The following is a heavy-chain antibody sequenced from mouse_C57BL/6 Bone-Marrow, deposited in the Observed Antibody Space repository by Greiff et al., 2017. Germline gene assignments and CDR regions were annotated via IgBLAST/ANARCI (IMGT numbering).Heavy chain of an antibody. CDR2: IDPSDSYT. Sequence: QVQLQQPGAELVMPGASVKLSCKASGYTFTGYWMHWVKQRPGQGLEWIGEIDPSDSYTNYNQKFKGKSTLTVDKSSSTAYMQLSSLTSADSAVYYCARSQLGHYFDYWGQGTTLTVSS. CDR3: ARSQLGHYFDY. D-gene: IGHD4-1*02. V-gene: IGHV1-69*01. CDR1: GYTFTGYW. J-gene: IGHJ2*01.